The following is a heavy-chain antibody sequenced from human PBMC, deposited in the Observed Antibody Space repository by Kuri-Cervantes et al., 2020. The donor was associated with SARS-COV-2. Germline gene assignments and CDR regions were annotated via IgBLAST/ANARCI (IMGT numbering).Heavy chain of an antibody. J-gene: IGHJ2*01. V-gene: IGHV1-24*01. CDR3: ARAHAYDFWSGYSHWYFDL. CDR2: FDPEDGET. D-gene: IGHD3-3*01. CDR1: GYTLTELS. Sequence: ASVKVSCKVSGYTLTELSMHWARQAPGKGLEWMGGFDPEDGETIYAQKFQGRVTMTEDTSTDTAYMELSSLRSEDTAVYYCARAHAYDFWSGYSHWYFDLWGRGTLVTVSS.